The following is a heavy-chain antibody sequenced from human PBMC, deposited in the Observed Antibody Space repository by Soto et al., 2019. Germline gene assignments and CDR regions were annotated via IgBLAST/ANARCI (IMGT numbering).Heavy chain of an antibody. V-gene: IGHV3-30-3*01. CDR2: ISYDGSNK. J-gene: IGHJ4*02. CDR1: GITFSSYA. CDR3: ARSVGSYLSLPGDFDS. Sequence: PGGSLRLTCAASGITFSSYAMHWVRQAPGKGLEWVAVISYDGSNKYYADSVKGRFTISRDDSQSTLYLELSGLRAEDTALYFCARSVGSYLSLPGDFDSWGQGTLVTVSS. D-gene: IGHD3-10*01.